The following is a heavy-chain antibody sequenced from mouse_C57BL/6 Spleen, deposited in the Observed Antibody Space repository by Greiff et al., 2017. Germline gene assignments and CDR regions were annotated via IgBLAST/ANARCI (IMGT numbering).Heavy chain of an antibody. CDR1: GYAFSSYW. D-gene: IGHD1-1*01. V-gene: IGHV1-80*01. CDR3: ARWSNYYGSSYGYAMDY. CDR2: IYPGDGDT. Sequence: VQRVESGAELVKPGASVKISCKASGYAFSSYWMNWVKQRPGKGLEWIGQIYPGDGDTNYNGKFKGKATLTADKSSSTAYMQLSSLTSEDSAVYFCARWSNYYGSSYGYAMDYWGQGTSVTVSS. J-gene: IGHJ4*01.